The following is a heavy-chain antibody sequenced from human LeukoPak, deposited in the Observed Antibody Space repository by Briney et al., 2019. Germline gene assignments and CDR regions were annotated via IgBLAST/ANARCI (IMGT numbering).Heavy chain of an antibody. J-gene: IGHJ4*02. Sequence: GGSLRLTCAASGFTFRSFAMMWFRQAPGKGPEWVSSISGSAGEIYYADTVKGRFTISRDNSKNTLYLQMNSLRAEDTAVYYCAKDRSMVRGSLGYWGQGTLVTVSS. D-gene: IGHD3-10*01. CDR2: ISGSAGEI. CDR1: GFTFRSFA. V-gene: IGHV3-23*01. CDR3: AKDRSMVRGSLGY.